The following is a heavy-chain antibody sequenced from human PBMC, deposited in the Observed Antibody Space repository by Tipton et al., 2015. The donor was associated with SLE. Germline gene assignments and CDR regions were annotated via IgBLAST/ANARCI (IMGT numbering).Heavy chain of an antibody. J-gene: IGHJ6*03. Sequence: TLSLTCTVSGGSITSTSYYWGWIRQPPGKGLEWIGSIFYGGTTYYNPSLKSRITISGDTSKNQFSLNLRSVTAAETAVYYCAREPVYYYCYMDVWGKGTTVTVSS. CDR3: AREPVYYYCYMDV. CDR2: IFYGGTT. V-gene: IGHV4-39*07. CDR1: GGSITSTSYY.